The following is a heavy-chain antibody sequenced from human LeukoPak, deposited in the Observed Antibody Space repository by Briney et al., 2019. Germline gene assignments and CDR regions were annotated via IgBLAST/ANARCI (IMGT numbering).Heavy chain of an antibody. V-gene: IGHV1-69*13. J-gene: IGHJ6*03. D-gene: IGHD2-2*01. CDR2: IIPIFGTA. Sequence: SVKVSCKASGGTFSSYAISWVRQAPGQGLEWMGGIIPIFGTANYAQKFQGRVTITADESTSTAYKELSSLRSEDTAVYYCARQNPCSSTSCLGDYYYYMDVWGRGTTVTVSS. CDR3: ARQNPCSSTSCLGDYYYYMDV. CDR1: GGTFSSYA.